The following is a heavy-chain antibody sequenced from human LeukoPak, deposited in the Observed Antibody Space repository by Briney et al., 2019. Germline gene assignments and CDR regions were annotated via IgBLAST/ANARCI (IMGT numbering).Heavy chain of an antibody. V-gene: IGHV4-30-2*01. J-gene: IGHJ3*02. CDR3: ARDLDDYGGNSGAFDI. CDR2: IYHSGST. D-gene: IGHD4-23*01. CDR1: GGSISSGGYS. Sequence: SETLSLTCAVSGGSISSGGYSWSWIRQPPGKGLEWIGYIYHSGSTYYNPSLKSRVTISVDRSKNQFSLKLSSVIAADTAVYYCARDLDDYGGNSGAFDIWGQGTMVTVSS.